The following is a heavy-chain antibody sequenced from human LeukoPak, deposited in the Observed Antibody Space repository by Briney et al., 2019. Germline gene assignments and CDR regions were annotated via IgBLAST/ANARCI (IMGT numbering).Heavy chain of an antibody. CDR2: INHSGST. D-gene: IGHD2-21*01. CDR3: ARAEHIVVVPRGLYLDS. V-gene: IGHV4-34*01. CDR1: GGSFSGYD. Sequence: PSETLSLTCAVYGGSFSGYDWSWIRQPPGKGLEWIGEINHSGSTNYNPSLKSRVTISVDTSKNQFSLKLNSVTAADTAVYYCARAEHIVVVPRGLYLDSWGQGTLVTVSS. J-gene: IGHJ4*02.